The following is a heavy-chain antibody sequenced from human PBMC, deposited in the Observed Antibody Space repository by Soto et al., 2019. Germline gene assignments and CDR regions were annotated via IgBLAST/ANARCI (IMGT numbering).Heavy chain of an antibody. D-gene: IGHD2-2*01. V-gene: IGHV1-46*01. CDR1: GYIFTSYY. J-gene: IGHJ4*02. Sequence: EASVKVSCKTSGYIFTSYYIHWLRQAPGQGLEWMGIINPSGGTTTYAQKFQGRVTMTRDTSTSTVYMELSSLRSEDTAVYYCARGPATAPDAYWGLGTLVTVSS. CDR3: ARGPATAPDAY. CDR2: INPSGGTT.